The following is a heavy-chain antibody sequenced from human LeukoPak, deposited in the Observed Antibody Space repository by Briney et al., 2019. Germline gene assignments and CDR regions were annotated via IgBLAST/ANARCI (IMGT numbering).Heavy chain of an antibody. Sequence: PSQTLSLTCTVSGGSISSGDYYWSWIRQPPGKGLEWIGYIYYSGSTYYNPSLKSRVTISVDTSKNQFSLKLSSVTAADTAVYYCARLTGAHSYGLGMVDYWGQGTLVTVSS. CDR1: GGSISSGDYY. J-gene: IGHJ4*02. V-gene: IGHV4-30-4*08. CDR3: ARLTGAHSYGLGMVDY. D-gene: IGHD5-18*01. CDR2: IYYSGST.